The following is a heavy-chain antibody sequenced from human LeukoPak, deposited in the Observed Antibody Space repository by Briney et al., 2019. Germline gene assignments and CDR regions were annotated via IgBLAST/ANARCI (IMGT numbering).Heavy chain of an antibody. J-gene: IGHJ4*02. CDR3: ARETSSGWSPFDY. V-gene: IGHV4-59*01. D-gene: IGHD6-19*01. CDR2: IYYSGST. CDR1: GGSISSYY. Sequence: SETLSLTCTVSGGSISSYYWSWIRKPPGKGLEWIGYIYYSGSTNYNPSLKSRVTISVDTSKNQFSLKLSSVTAADTAEYYCARETSSGWSPFDYWGQGTLVTVSS.